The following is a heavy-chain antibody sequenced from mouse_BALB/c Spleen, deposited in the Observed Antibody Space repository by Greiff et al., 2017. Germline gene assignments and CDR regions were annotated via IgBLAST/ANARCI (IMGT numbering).Heavy chain of an antibody. V-gene: IGHV5-12-2*01. Sequence: EVQVVESGGGLVQPGGSLKLSCAASGFTFSSYTMSWVRQTPEKRLEWVAYISNGGGSTYYPDTVKGRFTISRDNAKNTLYLQMSSLKSEDTAMYYCARRGGNYAMDYWGQGTSVTVSS. CDR3: ARRGGNYAMDY. D-gene: IGHD2-14*01. J-gene: IGHJ4*01. CDR2: ISNGGGST. CDR1: GFTFSSYT.